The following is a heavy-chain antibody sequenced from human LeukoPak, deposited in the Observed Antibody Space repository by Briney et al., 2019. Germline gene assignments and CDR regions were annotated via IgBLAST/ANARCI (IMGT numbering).Heavy chain of an antibody. D-gene: IGHD3-10*01. CDR2: IIPILGIA. CDR3: ARAINYGSGSVNWFDP. V-gene: IGHV1-69*04. Sequence: ASVKVSCKASGYTFTSYGITWVRQAPGQGLEWMGRIIPILGIANYAQKFQGRVTITADKSTSTAYMELSSLRSEDTAVYYCARAINYGSGSVNWFDPWGQGTLVTVSS. J-gene: IGHJ5*02. CDR1: GYTFTSYG.